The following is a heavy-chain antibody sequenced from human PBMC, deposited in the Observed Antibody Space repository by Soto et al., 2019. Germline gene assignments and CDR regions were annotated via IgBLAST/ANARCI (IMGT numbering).Heavy chain of an antibody. Sequence: SETLSLTCAVYGGSFSAYYWSWIRQSPGKGLEWIGEIHHSGSTNYKPSLKSRVTISVDTSKNQFSLKLSSVTAADTAVYHCARLPWADYGGIFDPWGQGTLVTVSS. CDR1: GGSFSAYY. CDR2: IHHSGST. CDR3: ARLPWADYGGIFDP. V-gene: IGHV4-34*01. D-gene: IGHD4-17*01. J-gene: IGHJ5*02.